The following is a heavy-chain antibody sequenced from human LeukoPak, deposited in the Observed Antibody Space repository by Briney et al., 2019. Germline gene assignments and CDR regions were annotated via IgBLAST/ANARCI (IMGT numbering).Heavy chain of an antibody. CDR2: INHSGST. V-gene: IGHV4-34*01. CDR3: ARQPLGSLDH. J-gene: IGHJ5*02. CDR1: GGSFSGYY. Sequence: SETLSLTCAVYGGSFSGYYWSWIRQPPGKGLEWIGEINHSGSTNYNPSLKSRVTISVDTSKNQFPLKLSSVTAADTAVYYCARQPLGSLDHWGQGTLVTVSS. D-gene: IGHD7-27*01.